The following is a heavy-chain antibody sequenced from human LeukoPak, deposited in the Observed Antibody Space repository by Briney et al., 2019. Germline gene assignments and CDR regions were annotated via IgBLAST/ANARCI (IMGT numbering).Heavy chain of an antibody. CDR2: IKHDGSED. Sequence: PGGSLRLSCAASGFTFSNYWMTWVRQAPGKGLEWVANIKHDGSEDYYLDSVKGRFTISRDNAKSSMWLQMKSLRDEDTAVYYCAREFSLTMIVVVLPPPAARGTWDAFDIWGQGTMVTVSS. CDR3: AREFSLTMIVVVLPPPAARGTWDAFDI. CDR1: GFTFSNYW. D-gene: IGHD3-22*01. V-gene: IGHV3-7*03. J-gene: IGHJ3*02.